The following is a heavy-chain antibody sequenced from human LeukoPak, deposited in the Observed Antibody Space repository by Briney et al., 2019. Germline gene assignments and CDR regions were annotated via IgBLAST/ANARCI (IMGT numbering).Heavy chain of an antibody. Sequence: SETLSLTCSVSGGSISSSSYYWGWIRQPPGKGLEWIASIYNSGSTYNNPSLKSRVTIFVDTSKNQFSLKLSSVTAADTAVYYCAGHTVTRVHWGQGTLVTVSS. CDR2: IYNSGST. V-gene: IGHV4-39*01. D-gene: IGHD4-17*01. CDR1: GGSISSSSYY. J-gene: IGHJ4*02. CDR3: AGHTVTRVH.